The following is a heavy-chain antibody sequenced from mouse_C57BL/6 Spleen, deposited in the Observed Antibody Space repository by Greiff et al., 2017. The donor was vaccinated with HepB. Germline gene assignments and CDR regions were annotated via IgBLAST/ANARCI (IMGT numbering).Heavy chain of an antibody. CDR2: IYPRDGST. D-gene: IGHD1-1*01. J-gene: IGHJ4*01. V-gene: IGHV1-85*01. Sequence: VQLQQSGPELVKPGASVKLSCKASGYTFTSYDINWVKQRPGQGLEWIGWIYPRDGSTKYNEKFKGKATLTVDTSSSTAYMELHSLTSEDSAVYFCARSEYYGSTFYAMDYWGQGTSVTVSS. CDR1: GYTFTSYD. CDR3: ARSEYYGSTFYAMDY.